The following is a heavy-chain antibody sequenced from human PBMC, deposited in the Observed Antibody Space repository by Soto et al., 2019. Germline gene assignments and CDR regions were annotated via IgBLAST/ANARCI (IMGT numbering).Heavy chain of an antibody. Sequence: SETLSLTCTFSGCSIRSVVYYWSWIRQPPGKGLEWIGYIYYSGSTYYNPSLKSRVTISVDTSKNQFSLKLSSVTAADTAVYYCARALYSSFPRYYYYGMDVWGQGTTVT. D-gene: IGHD4-4*01. CDR3: ARALYSSFPRYYYYGMDV. CDR1: GCSIRSVVYY. V-gene: IGHV4-30-4*02. J-gene: IGHJ6*02. CDR2: IYYSGST.